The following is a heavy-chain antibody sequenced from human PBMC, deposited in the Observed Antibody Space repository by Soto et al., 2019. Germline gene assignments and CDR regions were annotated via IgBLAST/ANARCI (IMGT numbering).Heavy chain of an antibody. CDR3: ARATIFGVVIITGSSYYYYGMDV. J-gene: IGHJ6*02. CDR1: GGSFSGYY. CDR2: INHSGST. Sequence: SETLSLTCAVYGGSFSGYYWSWIRQPPGKGLEWIGEINHSGSTNYNPSLKSRVTISVDTSKNQFSLKLSSVTAADTAVYYCARATIFGVVIITGSSYYYYGMDVWGQGTTVTVSS. D-gene: IGHD3-3*01. V-gene: IGHV4-34*01.